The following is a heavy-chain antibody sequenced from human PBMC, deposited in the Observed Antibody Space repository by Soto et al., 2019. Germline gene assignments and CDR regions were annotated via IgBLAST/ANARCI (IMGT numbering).Heavy chain of an antibody. CDR1: GYSFTSYW. Sequence: PGESLKISCKGSGYSFTSYWISWVRQMPGKGLEWMGRIDPSDSYTNYSPSFQGHVTISADKSISTAYLQWSSLKASDTAMYYCARHIPSFGVVQAPSYYYYGMDVWGQGTTVTVSS. CDR2: IDPSDSYT. V-gene: IGHV5-10-1*01. J-gene: IGHJ6*02. CDR3: ARHIPSFGVVQAPSYYYYGMDV. D-gene: IGHD3-3*01.